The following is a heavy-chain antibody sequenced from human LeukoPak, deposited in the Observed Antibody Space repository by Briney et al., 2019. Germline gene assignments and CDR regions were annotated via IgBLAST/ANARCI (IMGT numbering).Heavy chain of an antibody. Sequence: GGSLRLSCAASEFIFSSYWMHWVRQVAGKGLVWVARINPDGSSTTYADSVKGRFTISRDNAKSTLYLQMNSLRADDTAVYYCATSLRYFDWLLRRWGQGTLVTVSS. CDR1: EFIFSSYW. V-gene: IGHV3-74*01. CDR2: INPDGSST. J-gene: IGHJ4*02. D-gene: IGHD3-9*01. CDR3: ATSLRYFDWLLRR.